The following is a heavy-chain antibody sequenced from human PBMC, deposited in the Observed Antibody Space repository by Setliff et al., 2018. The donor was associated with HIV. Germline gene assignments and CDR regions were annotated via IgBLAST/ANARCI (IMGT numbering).Heavy chain of an antibody. Sequence: GVLRLSCAASGFSFRSYAVSWVRQAPGKGLEWVGLIRSKAYGGTTEYAASVKSRFTISRDDSKSIAYLQMNSLKTEDTAVYYCTRDPLSGWYGSYYFDYWGQGTLVTVSS. CDR2: IRSKAYGGTT. D-gene: IGHD6-19*01. V-gene: IGHV3-49*04. CDR1: GFSFRSYA. J-gene: IGHJ4*02. CDR3: TRDPLSGWYGSYYFDY.